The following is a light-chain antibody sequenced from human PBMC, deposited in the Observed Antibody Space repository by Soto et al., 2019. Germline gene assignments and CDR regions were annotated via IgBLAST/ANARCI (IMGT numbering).Light chain of an antibody. CDR2: KAS. Sequence: DIQMTQSPSTLSASVGDRVTITCRASQSISSWLAWYQQKPGKAPKLLIYKASSLESGVPSRFSCSGSGTEFTLPISSLQPDHFASYSCQQYNSYSTFGLGTKVDIK. V-gene: IGKV1-5*03. CDR3: QQYNSYST. CDR1: QSISSW. J-gene: IGKJ1*01.